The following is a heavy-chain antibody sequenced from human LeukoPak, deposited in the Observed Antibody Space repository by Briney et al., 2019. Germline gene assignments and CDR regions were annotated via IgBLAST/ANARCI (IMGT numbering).Heavy chain of an antibody. Sequence: SETLSLTCTVSGYSISSGYYWGWIRQPPGKGLEWIGSIYHSGSTYYNPSLKSRVTISVDTSKNQFSLKLSSVTAADTAVYYCARLRRITMVRGVIYYFDYWGQGTLVTVSS. CDR2: IYHSGST. D-gene: IGHD3-10*01. CDR3: ARLRRITMVRGVIYYFDY. V-gene: IGHV4-38-2*02. J-gene: IGHJ4*02. CDR1: GYSISSGYY.